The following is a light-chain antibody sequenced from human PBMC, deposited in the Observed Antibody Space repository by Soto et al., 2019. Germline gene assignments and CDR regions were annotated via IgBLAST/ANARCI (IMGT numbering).Light chain of an antibody. CDR3: QSYDTSLIGYV. J-gene: IGLJ1*01. Sequence: QSVLTQPPSVSGAPGQXVTISCTGSRSNIGAGYDVHWYQQLPGTAPKLLIYGNSNRPSGVPDRFSGSKSGTSASLAITGLQAEDEADYYCQSYDTSLIGYVFGTGTKLTVL. CDR2: GNS. V-gene: IGLV1-40*01. CDR1: RSNIGAGYD.